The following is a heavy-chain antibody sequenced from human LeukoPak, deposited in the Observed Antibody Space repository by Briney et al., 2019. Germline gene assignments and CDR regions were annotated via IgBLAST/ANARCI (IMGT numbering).Heavy chain of an antibody. D-gene: IGHD3-16*01. Sequence: SETLSLTCTVSGGSITSAPYYWGWIRRPPGKGLEWIGSIYYSGSTYCNPSLKSRVTVSVDTSRNQFSLKLSSVTAADTAVYFCARRGGGPIIGGAFDIWGQGTMVTVSS. CDR1: GGSITSAPYY. CDR3: ARRGGGPIIGGAFDI. J-gene: IGHJ3*02. V-gene: IGHV4-39*01. CDR2: IYYSGST.